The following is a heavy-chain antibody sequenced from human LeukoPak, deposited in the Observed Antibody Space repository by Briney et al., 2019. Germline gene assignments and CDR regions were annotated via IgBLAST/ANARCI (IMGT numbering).Heavy chain of an antibody. V-gene: IGHV4-38-2*02. D-gene: IGHD7-27*01. J-gene: IGHJ4*02. CDR2: MYHSGST. CDR3: ARENWVFDY. CDR1: GYSISSGYY. Sequence: SETLSLTCYVSGYSISSGYYWGWIRQAPGKGLEWIGSMYHSGSTYYNPSLKSRVTISIDTSKNQFSLKLSSVTAADTAVYYCARENWVFDYWGQGTLVTVSS.